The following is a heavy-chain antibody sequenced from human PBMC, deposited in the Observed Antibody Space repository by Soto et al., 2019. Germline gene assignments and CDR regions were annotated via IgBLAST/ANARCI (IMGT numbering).Heavy chain of an antibody. D-gene: IGHD6-13*01. V-gene: IGHV3-23*01. CDR3: AKKEDSSSWYGESVYFQH. CDR1: GFTFSSYA. CDR2: ISGSGGST. J-gene: IGHJ1*01. Sequence: GGSLRLSCAASGFTFSSYAMSWVRQAPGKGLEWVSAISGSGGSTYYADSVKGRFTISRDNSKNTLYLQMNSLRAEDTAVYYCAKKEDSSSWYGESVYFQHWGQGTLVTVSS.